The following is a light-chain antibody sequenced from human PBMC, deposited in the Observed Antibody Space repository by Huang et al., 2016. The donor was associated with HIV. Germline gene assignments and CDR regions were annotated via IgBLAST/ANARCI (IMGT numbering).Light chain of an antibody. Sequence: EIVLTQRPHSLPVALGQVASIFCRSSQTLVHNDGTTYLSWLHQRPGQPPRLLIYEVSNRFSGVPGRISGSGAGTDFTLTISRVQHEDVRFYFCAQATQFPFTFGQGTKLEI. J-gene: IGKJ2*01. V-gene: IGKV2-24*01. CDR1: QTLVHNDGTTY. CDR2: EVS. CDR3: AQATQFPFT.